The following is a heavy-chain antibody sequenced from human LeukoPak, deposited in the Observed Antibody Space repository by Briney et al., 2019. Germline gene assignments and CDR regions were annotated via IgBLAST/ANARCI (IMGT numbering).Heavy chain of an antibody. CDR2: IIPIFGTA. Sequence: SSVKLSCKASGGTFSSYASSWVRQAPGQGLEWMGRIIPIFGTANYAQKLQGRVTITTDESTSTAYMELSSLRSEDTAVYYCARDPIGSSSSRGYYYYMDVWGKGTTVTVSS. V-gene: IGHV1-69*05. CDR1: GGTFSSYA. CDR3: ARDPIGSSSSRGYYYYMDV. D-gene: IGHD6-6*01. J-gene: IGHJ6*03.